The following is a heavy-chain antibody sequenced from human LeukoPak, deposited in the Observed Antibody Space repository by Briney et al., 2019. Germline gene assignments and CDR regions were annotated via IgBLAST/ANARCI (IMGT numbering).Heavy chain of an antibody. Sequence: SETLSLTRTVSGGSISSYYWSWIRQPPGKGLEWIGYIYYSGSTNYNPSLKSRVTISVDTSKNQFSLKLTSVTAADTAVYYCARHIRGYSYGPFDYWGQGSLVTVSS. CDR3: ARHIRGYSYGPFDY. CDR1: GGSISSYY. V-gene: IGHV4-59*08. J-gene: IGHJ4*02. D-gene: IGHD5-18*01. CDR2: IYYSGST.